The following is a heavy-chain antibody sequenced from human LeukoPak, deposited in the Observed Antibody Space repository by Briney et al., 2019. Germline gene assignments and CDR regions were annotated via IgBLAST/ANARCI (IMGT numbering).Heavy chain of an antibody. CDR1: GGSFSGYY. CDR3: ARAKSPDYYFDY. J-gene: IGHJ4*02. Sequence: SETLSLTCAVYGGSFSGYYWSWIRQPPGKGLEWIGEVNHSGSTNYNPSLKSRVTISVDKSKNQFSLKLSSVTAADTAVYYCARAKSPDYYFDYWGQGTLVTVSS. CDR2: VNHSGST. V-gene: IGHV4-34*01.